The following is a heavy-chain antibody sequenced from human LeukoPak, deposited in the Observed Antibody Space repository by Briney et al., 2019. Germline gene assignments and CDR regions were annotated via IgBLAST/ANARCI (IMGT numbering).Heavy chain of an antibody. Sequence: PSETLSLTCTVSGGSISSYYWSWIRQPPGKGLEWIGYIYYSGSTNYNPPLKSRVTISVDTSKNQFSLKLSSVTAADTAVYYCAREDGANWFDPWGQGTLVTVSS. CDR3: AREDGANWFDP. CDR2: IYYSGST. D-gene: IGHD1-26*01. V-gene: IGHV4-59*01. J-gene: IGHJ5*02. CDR1: GGSISSYY.